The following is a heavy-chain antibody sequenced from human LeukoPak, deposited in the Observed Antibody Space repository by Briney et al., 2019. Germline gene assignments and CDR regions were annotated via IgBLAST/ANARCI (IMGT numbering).Heavy chain of an antibody. V-gene: IGHV3-9*01. CDR2: ISWNSGSI. CDR1: GFTFDDYA. Sequence: GRSLRLSCAASGFTFDDYAMGWVRHAPGKGLEWVSGISWNSGSIGYADSVKGRFTISRDNAKNSLYLQMNSLRAEDTALYYCAGGVITTSAYYFDYWGQGTLVTVSS. J-gene: IGHJ4*02. D-gene: IGHD3-22*01. CDR3: AGGVITTSAYYFDY.